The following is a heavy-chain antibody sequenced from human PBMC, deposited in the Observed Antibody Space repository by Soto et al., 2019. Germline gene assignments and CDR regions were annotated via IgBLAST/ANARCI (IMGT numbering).Heavy chain of an antibody. D-gene: IGHD2-15*01. CDR1: GYTFTSYG. V-gene: IGHV1-18*04. CDR2: ISAYNGNT. CDR3: ARDQGYCSGGSCPHYYYYGMDV. Sequence: ASGEVSCKASGYTFTSYGISWVRQAPGQGLEWMGWISAYNGNTNYAQKLQGRVTMTTDTSTSTAYMELRSLRSDDTAVYYCARDQGYCSGGSCPHYYYYGMDVWGQGTTVTVSS. J-gene: IGHJ6*02.